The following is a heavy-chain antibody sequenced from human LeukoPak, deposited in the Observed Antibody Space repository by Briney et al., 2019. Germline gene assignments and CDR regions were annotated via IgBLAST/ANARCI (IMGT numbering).Heavy chain of an antibody. CDR1: GGSISSYY. CDR3: ASMDSSGQYYFDY. Sequence: NPSGTLSLTCTVSGGSISSYYWSWIRQPPGKGLEWIGYIYYSGSTNYNPSLKSRVTISVDTSKNQFSLKLSSVTAADTAVYYCASMDSSGQYYFDYWGQGALVTVSS. D-gene: IGHD3-22*01. V-gene: IGHV4-59*08. J-gene: IGHJ4*02. CDR2: IYYSGST.